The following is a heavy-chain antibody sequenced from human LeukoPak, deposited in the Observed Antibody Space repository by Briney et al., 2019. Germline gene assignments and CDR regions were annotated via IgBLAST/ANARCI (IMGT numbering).Heavy chain of an antibody. CDR1: GFTFSSYA. CDR3: AKDRSYDSSPDAFDI. CDR2: ISGSGGST. J-gene: IGHJ3*02. V-gene: IGHV3-23*01. Sequence: GGSLRLSCAASGFTFSSYAMSWVRQAPGKGLEWVSAISGSGGSTYYADSVKGRFTIFRDNSKNTLYLQMNSLRAEDTAVYYCAKDRSYDSSPDAFDIWGQGTMVTVSS. D-gene: IGHD3-22*01.